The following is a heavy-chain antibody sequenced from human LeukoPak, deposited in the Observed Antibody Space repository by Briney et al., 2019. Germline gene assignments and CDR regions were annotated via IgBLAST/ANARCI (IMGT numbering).Heavy chain of an antibody. V-gene: IGHV1-69*05. CDR2: IIPIFGTA. CDR1: GGTFSSYA. CDR3: AVGVVPAAFDAFDI. Sequence: SVKVSCKASGGTFSSYAISWVRQAPGQGLEWMGRIIPIFGTANYAQKFQGRVTITTDESTSTAYMELSSLGSEDTAVYYCAVGVVPAAFDAFDIWGQGTMVTVSS. D-gene: IGHD2-2*01. J-gene: IGHJ3*02.